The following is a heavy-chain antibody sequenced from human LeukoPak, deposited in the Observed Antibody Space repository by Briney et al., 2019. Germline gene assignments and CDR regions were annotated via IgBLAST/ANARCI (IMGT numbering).Heavy chain of an antibody. CDR2: IRYDGSNK. D-gene: IGHD3-10*01. CDR3: ASPAADYYGSGSYPQGGGYFDY. V-gene: IGHV3-30*02. Sequence: PGGSLRLSCAASGFTFSSYGMHWVRQAPGKGLEWVAFIRYDGSNKYYADSVKGRFTISRDNSKNTLYLQMNSLRAEDTAVYYCASPAADYYGSGSYPQGGGYFDYWGQGTLVTASS. CDR1: GFTFSSYG. J-gene: IGHJ4*02.